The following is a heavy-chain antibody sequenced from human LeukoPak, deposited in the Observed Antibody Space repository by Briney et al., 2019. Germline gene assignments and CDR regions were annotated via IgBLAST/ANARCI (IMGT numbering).Heavy chain of an antibody. D-gene: IGHD7-27*01. J-gene: IGHJ4*02. V-gene: IGHV3-30-3*01. Sequence: GGSLRLSCAASGFTFNTYAMHWVRQAPGKGLEWVAVIAYDENNKYYADSVKGRFTVSRDNTKNTLYLQMNSLRAEDTAVYYCARDNNWGSTHYWGQGTLVTVSS. CDR3: ARDNNWGSTHY. CDR2: IAYDENNK. CDR1: GFTFNTYA.